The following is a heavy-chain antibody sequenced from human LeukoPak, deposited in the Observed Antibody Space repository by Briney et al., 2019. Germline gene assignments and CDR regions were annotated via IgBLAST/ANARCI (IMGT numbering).Heavy chain of an antibody. CDR3: ASITIFGESNWFDP. D-gene: IGHD3-3*01. V-gene: IGHV3-48*04. Sequence: GGSLRLSCAASGFTFSSYSMNWVRQAPGKGLEWVSYISSSGSTIYYADSVKGRFTISRDNAKNSLYLQMNSLRAEDTAVYYCASITIFGESNWFDPWGQGTLVTVSS. CDR2: ISSSGSTI. J-gene: IGHJ5*02. CDR1: GFTFSSYS.